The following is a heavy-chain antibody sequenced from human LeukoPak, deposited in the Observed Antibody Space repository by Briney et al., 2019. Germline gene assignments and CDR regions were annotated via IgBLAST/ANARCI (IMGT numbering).Heavy chain of an antibody. CDR1: VFTFSTYA. V-gene: IGHV1-24*01. J-gene: IGHJ4*02. CDR2: FDPEDGET. Sequence: GGSLRLSCTASVFTFSTYAMNCVRHAPGKGLEWMGGFDPEDGETIYAQKFQGRVTMTEDTSTDTAYMELSSLRSEDTAVYYCATTEGYWGQGTLVTVSS. CDR3: ATTEGY.